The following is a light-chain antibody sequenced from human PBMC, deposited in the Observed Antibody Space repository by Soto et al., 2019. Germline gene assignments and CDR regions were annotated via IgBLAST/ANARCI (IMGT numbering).Light chain of an antibody. CDR2: DAS. J-gene: IGKJ4*01. CDR3: QQYGSSPLLT. CDR1: HSVSGRY. V-gene: IGKV3-20*01. Sequence: IVLTQSPDTLSLSPGEGATLSCRASHSVSGRYLAWYQQKPGQAPRLLIYDASSRATGIPDRFSGSGSGTDFTLTISSLEPEDSAGYYCQQYGSSPLLTFGGGTKVEIK.